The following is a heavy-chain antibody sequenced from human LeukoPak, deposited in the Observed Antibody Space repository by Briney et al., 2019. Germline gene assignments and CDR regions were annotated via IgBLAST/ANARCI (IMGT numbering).Heavy chain of an antibody. CDR1: GFTFSSYA. D-gene: IGHD2-2*01. CDR3: AANFDY. J-gene: IGHJ4*02. CDR2: ISYDGSNK. Sequence: GRSLRLSCAASGFTFSSYAMHWVRQAPGKGLEWVAVISYDGSNKYYADSVRGRFTISRDNSKNTLYLQMNSLRAEDTAVYYAAANFDYWGQGTLVTVSS. V-gene: IGHV3-30*01.